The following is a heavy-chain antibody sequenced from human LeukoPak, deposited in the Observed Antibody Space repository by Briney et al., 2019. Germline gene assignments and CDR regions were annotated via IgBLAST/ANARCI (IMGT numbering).Heavy chain of an antibody. CDR3: ARGGDFWSGYKTHEYGLDV. D-gene: IGHD3-3*01. V-gene: IGHV3-30-3*01. CDR2: ISYDGSKK. J-gene: IGHJ6*02. CDR1: GFTFSSYA. Sequence: GGSLRLSCAASGFTFSSYAMHWVRQAPGKGLEWVAVISYDGSKKYHADSVKGRFTISRDNSNKMQYLEMDSLRADDTAVYYWARGGDFWSGYKTHEYGLDVWGQGTTVTVSS.